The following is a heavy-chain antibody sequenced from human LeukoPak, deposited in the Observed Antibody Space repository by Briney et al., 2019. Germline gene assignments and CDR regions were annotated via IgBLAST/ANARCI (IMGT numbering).Heavy chain of an antibody. CDR3: ARGARASTALGWFDP. V-gene: IGHV3-74*01. CDR2: INSDGSST. D-gene: IGHD5-18*01. J-gene: IGHJ5*02. Sequence: PGRSLRLSCAASGFTFSSYWMHWVRQAPGKGLVWVSRINSDGSSTSYADSVKGRFTISKDNAKNTLYLQMNSLRAEDTAVYYCARGARASTALGWFDPWGQGTLVTVSS. CDR1: GFTFSSYW.